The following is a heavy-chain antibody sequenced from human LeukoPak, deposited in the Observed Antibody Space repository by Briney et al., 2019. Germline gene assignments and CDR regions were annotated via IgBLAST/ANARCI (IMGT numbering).Heavy chain of an antibody. CDR2: IKSKTDGGTT. D-gene: IGHD6-19*01. J-gene: IGHJ4*02. V-gene: IGHV3-15*01. Sequence: PGGSLRLSCAASGFTFSNAWMSWVRQAPGKGLEWVGRIKSKTDGGTTDYAAPVKSRFTISRDDSKNTLYLQMNSLKTEDTAVYYCTTRIAVAGTGYWGQGTLVTVSS. CDR1: GFTFSNAW. CDR3: TTRIAVAGTGY.